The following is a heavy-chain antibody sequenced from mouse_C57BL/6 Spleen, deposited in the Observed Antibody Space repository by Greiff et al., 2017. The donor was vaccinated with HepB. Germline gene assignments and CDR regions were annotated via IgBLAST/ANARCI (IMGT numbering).Heavy chain of an antibody. CDR2: IRLKSDNYAT. CDR3: TDFYYDYDVWFAY. Sequence: EVKLVESGGGLVQPGGSMKLSCVASGFTFSNYWMNWVRQPPEKGLEWVAQIRLKSDNYATHYAESVKGRFTISRDDSKSSVYLQMNNLRAEDTGIYYCTDFYYDYDVWFAYWGQGTLVTVSA. D-gene: IGHD2-4*01. V-gene: IGHV6-3*01. J-gene: IGHJ3*01. CDR1: GFTFSNYW.